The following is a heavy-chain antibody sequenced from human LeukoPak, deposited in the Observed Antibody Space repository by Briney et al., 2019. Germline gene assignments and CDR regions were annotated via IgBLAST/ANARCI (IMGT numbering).Heavy chain of an antibody. J-gene: IGHJ5*02. Sequence: GGSLRLSCAASGFTFSSYAMHWVRQAPGKGLEWVAVISYDGGNKYYADSVKGRLTISRDNSKNTLHLQMNSLRAEDTAVYYCARARSSSAFDPWGQGTLVTVSS. CDR1: GFTFSSYA. CDR2: ISYDGGNK. V-gene: IGHV3-30-3*01. D-gene: IGHD6-6*01. CDR3: ARARSSSAFDP.